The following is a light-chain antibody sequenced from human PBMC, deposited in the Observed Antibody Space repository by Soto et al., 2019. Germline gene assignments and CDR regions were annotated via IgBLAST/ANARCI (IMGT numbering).Light chain of an antibody. V-gene: IGKV1-39*01. Sequence: DIQMTQSPSTLPASVGDRVTITCLASQSISSYLNWYQQKPGKPPKLLIYDASSLESGVPSRFSGSGSGTEFTLTISRLEPEDFAVYYCQQYGSSPPWTFGQGTKVDIK. J-gene: IGKJ1*01. CDR2: DAS. CDR1: QSISSY. CDR3: QQYGSSPPWT.